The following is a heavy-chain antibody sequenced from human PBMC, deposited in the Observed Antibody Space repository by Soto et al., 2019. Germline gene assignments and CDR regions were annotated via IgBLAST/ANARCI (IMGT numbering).Heavy chain of an antibody. V-gene: IGHV3-74*01. D-gene: IGHD2-15*01. CDR3: TSDTFGGSVS. CDR1: GFAFSSYW. J-gene: IGHJ5*02. CDR2: IDPYETGI. Sequence: GRSLRLSCAASGFAFSSYWMHWVRQAPGKGLVWVSRIDPYETGINYADSVKGRFTISRDNAKNTLYLQMNSLRAEDTAVYDFTSDTFGGSVSWGQRTLVAVSS.